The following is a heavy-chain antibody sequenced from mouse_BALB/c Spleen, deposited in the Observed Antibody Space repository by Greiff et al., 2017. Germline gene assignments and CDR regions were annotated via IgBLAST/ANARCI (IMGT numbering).Heavy chain of an antibody. V-gene: IGHV3-2*02. CDR1: GYSITSDYA. Sequence: ESGPGLVKPSQSLSLTCTVTGYSITSDYAWNWIRQFPGNKLEWMGYISYSGSTSYNPSLKSRISITRDTSKNQFFLQLNSVTTEDTATYYCAREGNYYGNYYFDYWGQGTTLTVSS. CDR3: AREGNYYGNYYFDY. J-gene: IGHJ2*01. CDR2: ISYSGST. D-gene: IGHD2-1*01.